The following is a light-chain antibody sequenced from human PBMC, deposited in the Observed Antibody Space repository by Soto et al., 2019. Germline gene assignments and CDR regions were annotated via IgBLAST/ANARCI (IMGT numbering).Light chain of an antibody. J-gene: IGLJ2*01. CDR3: SSYAGSNNVV. CDR1: SSDIGGYNY. CDR2: EAS. V-gene: IGLV2-8*01. Sequence: QSALTQPPSASGSPGQSVTISCTGTSSDIGGYNYVAGYQQHQGKAPKLMIYEASKRPSGVPDRFSGSKSGNTASLTDSGLQADDEADYYCSSYAGSNNVVFGGGTKLTVL.